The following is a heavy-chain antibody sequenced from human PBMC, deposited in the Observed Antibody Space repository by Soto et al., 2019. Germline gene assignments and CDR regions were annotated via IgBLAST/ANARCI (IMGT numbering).Heavy chain of an antibody. CDR1: GISFDDYA. Sequence: PGGSLRLSCVVSGISFDDYAVHWVRQVPGKGLEWVSGINWDSGDIGYADSVKGRFTISRDNAKNSLYLQMNSLKTEDTALYYCAKDTAPGFYDANGHLDYWGQGT. CDR3: AKDTAPGFYDANGHLDY. CDR2: INWDSGDI. J-gene: IGHJ4*02. V-gene: IGHV3-9*01. D-gene: IGHD2-8*01.